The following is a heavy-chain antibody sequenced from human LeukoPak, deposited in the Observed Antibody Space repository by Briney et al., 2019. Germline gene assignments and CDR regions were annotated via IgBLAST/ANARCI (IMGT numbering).Heavy chain of an antibody. CDR2: IIPIFGTA. D-gene: IGHD3-22*01. J-gene: IGHJ4*02. CDR1: GGTFSSYA. V-gene: IGHV1-69*13. Sequence: SVKVSCKASGGTFSSYAISWVRQAPGQGLEWMGGIIPIFGTANYAQKFQGRVTITADESTSTAYMELSSLRAEDTAVYYCAKSGQASGYYRYYFDYWGQGTLVTVSS. CDR3: AKSGQASGYYRYYFDY.